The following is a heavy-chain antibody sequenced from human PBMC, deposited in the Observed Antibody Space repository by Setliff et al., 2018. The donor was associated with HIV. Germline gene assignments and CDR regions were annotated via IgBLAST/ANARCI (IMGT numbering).Heavy chain of an antibody. V-gene: IGHV4-59*12. CDR1: GGSISSYY. CDR2: IYYSGST. CDR3: ARGRKRDGYNFYYYYLDV. Sequence: PSETLSLTCTVSGGSISSYYWSWIRQPPGKGLEWIGYIYYSGSTNYNPSLKSRVTISVDTSKNQFSLKLSPVTDADTAVYYCARGRKRDGYNFYYYYLDVWDKGTTVTVSS. D-gene: IGHD5-12*01. J-gene: IGHJ6*03.